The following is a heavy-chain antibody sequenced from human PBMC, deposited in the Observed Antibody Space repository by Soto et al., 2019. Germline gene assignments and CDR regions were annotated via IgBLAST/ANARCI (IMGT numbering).Heavy chain of an antibody. V-gene: IGHV3-30*18. CDR1: GFTFSSYG. CDR2: ISYDGSNK. Sequence: VQLVESGGGVVQPGRSLRLSCAASGFTFSSYGMHWVRQAPGNGLEWVAVISYDGSNKYYADSVKGRFTISRDNSKNTLYLQMNSLRAEDTAVYYCAKSDCSAGSCYSIDYYYYGMDVWGQGTTVTVSS. J-gene: IGHJ6*02. D-gene: IGHD2-15*01. CDR3: AKSDCSAGSCYSIDYYYYGMDV.